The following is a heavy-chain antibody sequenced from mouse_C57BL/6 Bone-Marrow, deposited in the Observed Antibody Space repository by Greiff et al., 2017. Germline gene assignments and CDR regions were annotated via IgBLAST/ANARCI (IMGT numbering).Heavy chain of an antibody. J-gene: IGHJ2*01. D-gene: IGHD1-1*01. CDR1: GYTFTSYW. V-gene: IGHV1-52*01. CDR2: LDPSDSDT. Sequence: LVESGAELVRPGSSVKLSCKASGYTFTSYWMHWVKPRPIQGLEWIGNLDPSDSDTHSNQKFKDKATLTVDKSSSTAYMQLSSLTSVDSAVYYCARDPTVGTFYYWGQGTTLTVSS. CDR3: ARDPTVGTFYY.